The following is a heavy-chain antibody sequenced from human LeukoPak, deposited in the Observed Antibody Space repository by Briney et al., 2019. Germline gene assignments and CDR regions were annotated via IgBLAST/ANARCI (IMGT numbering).Heavy chain of an antibody. CDR1: GGSFNGYY. J-gene: IGHJ4*02. CDR3: ARGGRWLQAYVDY. Sequence: SETLSLTCAVYGGSFNGYYWTWIRQPPGEGLEWIGEINYSGSTNFNPSLKSRVTISVDRTKNQFSLKLSSVTAADTAVYYCARGGRWLQAYVDYWGQGTLVTVSS. D-gene: IGHD5-24*01. V-gene: IGHV4-34*01. CDR2: INYSGST.